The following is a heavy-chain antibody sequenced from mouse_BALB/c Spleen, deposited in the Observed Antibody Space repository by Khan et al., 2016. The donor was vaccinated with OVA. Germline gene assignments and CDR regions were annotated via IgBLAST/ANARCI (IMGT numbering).Heavy chain of an antibody. CDR3: ARRDYYDYDPFPY. CDR2: INYSGNT. D-gene: IGHD2-4*01. CDR1: GYSITSEYA. J-gene: IGHJ3*01. V-gene: IGHV3-2*02. Sequence: EVQLQESGPGLVKPSQSLSLTCTVTGYSITSEYAWNWIRQFPGNKLEWMGYINYSGNTRFNPSLKSRASITRDTSKNQFFLQLNSVTTEDTATXYCARRDYYDYDPFPYGGQGTLVTVSA.